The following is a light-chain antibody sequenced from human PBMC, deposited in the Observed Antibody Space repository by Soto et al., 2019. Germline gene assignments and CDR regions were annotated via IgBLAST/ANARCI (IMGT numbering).Light chain of an antibody. CDR2: AAS. CDR1: QGIRND. J-gene: IGKJ3*01. CDR3: LQDYNYPPT. V-gene: IGKV1-6*01. Sequence: AIQMTQSPSSLSAAVGDRVTITCRASQGIRNDLGWYQQKPGKAPKLLIYAASRLQSGVPSRFSGSGSGTDFTLTIRSLQPEDFATYYCLQDYNYPPTFGPRTKVDIK.